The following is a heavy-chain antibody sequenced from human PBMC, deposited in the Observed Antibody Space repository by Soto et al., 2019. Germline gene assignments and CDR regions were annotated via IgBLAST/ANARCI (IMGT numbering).Heavy chain of an antibody. V-gene: IGHV1-18*01. J-gene: IGHJ4*02. D-gene: IGHD5-12*01. CDR1: GYTFCTYA. Sequence: GASVKVSCKTSGYTFCTYAINWVRQAPGQGLEWMGWISAYNGNTNFAQKLQGRVSLTTDTSSTTAYMELRSLTSDDTAVYYCARDLVPGYTGFSDYWGQGTLVTVSS. CDR3: ARDLVPGYTGFSDY. CDR2: ISAYNGNT.